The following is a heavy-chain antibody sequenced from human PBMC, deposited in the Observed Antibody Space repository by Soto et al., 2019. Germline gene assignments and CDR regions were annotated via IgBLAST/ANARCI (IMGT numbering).Heavy chain of an antibody. CDR3: ANGVTMVRGVIPYNWFDP. V-gene: IGHV4-34*01. CDR2: INHSGST. Sequence: SETLSLTCAVYGGSFSGYYWSWIRQPPGKGLEWIGEINHSGSTNYNPSLKSRVTISVDTSKNQFSLKLSSVTAADTAVYYCANGVTMVRGVIPYNWFDPWGQGTLVTVSS. CDR1: GGSFSGYY. J-gene: IGHJ5*02. D-gene: IGHD3-10*01.